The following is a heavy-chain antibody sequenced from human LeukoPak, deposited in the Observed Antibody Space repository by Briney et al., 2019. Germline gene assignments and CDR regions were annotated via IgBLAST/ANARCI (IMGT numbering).Heavy chain of an antibody. J-gene: IGHJ4*02. CDR2: IYSSGST. Sequence: SETLSITCTVSGGSISSSSYYWGWIRPPPGKGLEWIGSIYSSGSTYYNPSLKSRVTISVDTSKNQFSLKLSSVTAADTAVYYCARLPISTPYQLLTASYYFDYWGQGTLVTVSS. D-gene: IGHD2-2*01. V-gene: IGHV4-39*01. CDR3: ARLPISTPYQLLTASYYFDY. CDR1: GGSISSSSYY.